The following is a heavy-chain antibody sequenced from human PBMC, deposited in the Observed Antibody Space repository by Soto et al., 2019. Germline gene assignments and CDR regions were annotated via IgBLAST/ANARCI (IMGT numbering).Heavy chain of an antibody. CDR2: IYYSGST. CDR1: GGSISSSSYY. J-gene: IGHJ4*02. CDR3: ARLRISYSSSSRPFDY. V-gene: IGHV4-39*01. D-gene: IGHD6-6*01. Sequence: SETLSLTCTVSGGSISSSSYYWGWIRQPPGKGLEWIGSIYYSGSTYYNPSLKSRVTISVDTSKNQFSLKLSSVTAADTAVYYCARLRISYSSSSRPFDYWGQGT.